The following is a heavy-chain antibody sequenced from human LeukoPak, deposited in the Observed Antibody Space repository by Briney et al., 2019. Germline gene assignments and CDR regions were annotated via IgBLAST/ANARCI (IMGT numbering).Heavy chain of an antibody. Sequence: PSETLSLTCTVSGGSISSGDHHWSWLRQPPGKGPEWIAYIYYSGTTYYNPSLKSRLTISLDTSKNQFSLKLSSVTAADTAVYYCARRYGSGANTDWFDPWGQETLVTVSS. CDR2: IYYSGTT. D-gene: IGHD3-10*01. J-gene: IGHJ5*02. V-gene: IGHV4-30-4*08. CDR3: ARRYGSGANTDWFDP. CDR1: GGSISSGDHH.